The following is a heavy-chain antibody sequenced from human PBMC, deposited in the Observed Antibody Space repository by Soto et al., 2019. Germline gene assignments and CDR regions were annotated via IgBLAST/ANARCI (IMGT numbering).Heavy chain of an antibody. V-gene: IGHV3-30-3*01. Sequence: PGGSLRLSCAASGFTFSTYAMEWVRQAPGKGLDWAALISYDGNNKYYADSVRGRFTISRDNSKNTLYLQMNTMRPEDTALYFCARHVEPFYYYGMDVWGQGTTVTVSS. CDR1: GFTFSTYA. CDR3: ARHVEPFYYYGMDV. CDR2: ISYDGNNK. J-gene: IGHJ6*02.